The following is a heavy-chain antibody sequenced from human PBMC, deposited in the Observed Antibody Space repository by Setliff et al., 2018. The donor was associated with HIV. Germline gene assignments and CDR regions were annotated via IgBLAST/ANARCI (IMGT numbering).Heavy chain of an antibody. Sequence: SETLSLTCTVSGGSISSYYWSWIRQPPGKGLEWIGHMYPSGSTTYNPSLKSRVTLSVDTSRNQFSLKLSSVTAADTAVYYCARAINKSFDIWGQGTMVTVSS. CDR1: GGSISSYY. V-gene: IGHV4-4*08. CDR2: MYPSGST. J-gene: IGHJ3*02. CDR3: ARAINKSFDI.